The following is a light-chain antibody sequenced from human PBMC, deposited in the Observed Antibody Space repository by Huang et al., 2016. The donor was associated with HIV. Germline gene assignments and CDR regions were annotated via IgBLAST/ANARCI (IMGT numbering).Light chain of an antibody. CDR2: GAS. CDR1: QSVTKY. CDR3: QQSSSPPPT. Sequence: VGDRVTITCRATQSVTKYLNWYQQKPGKALKLLIYGASSLQTGVPSRFSGSGSGTDFTLTISSLQPEDFATYYCQQSSSPPPTFGPGTKVDIK. V-gene: IGKV1-39*01. J-gene: IGKJ3*01.